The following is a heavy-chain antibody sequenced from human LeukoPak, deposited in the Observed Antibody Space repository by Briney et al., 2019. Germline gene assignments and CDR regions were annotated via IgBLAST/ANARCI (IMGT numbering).Heavy chain of an antibody. Sequence: PSETLSLTCAVYGESLSNYYWSWIRQPPGKGLEWIGEINHYGSTNYNPSLKSRITISVDTSKNQFSLKLSSVTAADTAVYYCARDLTLDVWGRGTTVIISS. V-gene: IGHV4-34*01. CDR1: GESLSNYY. CDR2: INHYGST. D-gene: IGHD4/OR15-4a*01. CDR3: ARDLTLDV. J-gene: IGHJ6*04.